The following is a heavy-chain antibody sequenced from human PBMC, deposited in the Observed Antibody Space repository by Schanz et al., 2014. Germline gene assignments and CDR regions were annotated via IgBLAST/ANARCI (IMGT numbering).Heavy chain of an antibody. CDR2: IRNDGTNI. J-gene: IGHJ4*02. V-gene: IGHV3-30*02. D-gene: IGHD3-16*02. CDR1: GFIFSNYG. Sequence: QLQLVESGGGVVQPGGSLRLSCAGSGFIFSNYGMHWVRQAPGKGLDWVAFIRNDGTNIYYADSVKGRFTISRDNSKNTLYLQMNSLKPEDTAIYYCAKYRYSVFDFDYWGQGTLVTVSS. CDR3: AKYRYSVFDFDY.